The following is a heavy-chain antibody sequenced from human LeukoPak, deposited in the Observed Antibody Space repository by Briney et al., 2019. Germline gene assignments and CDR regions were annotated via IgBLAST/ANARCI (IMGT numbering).Heavy chain of an antibody. D-gene: IGHD3-10*01. CDR2: VNPNSGNT. Sequence: GASVRVSCKASGYTFTNNDINWVRQATGQGLEWMGWVNPNSGNTDYAPKFQGRVTMSRDTSISTAYMEVSSLTSEDTAVYFCARGFWFREFLRSVYAMDVWGQGTAVTVSS. CDR1: GYTFTNND. J-gene: IGHJ6*02. CDR3: ARGFWFREFLRSVYAMDV. V-gene: IGHV1-8*02.